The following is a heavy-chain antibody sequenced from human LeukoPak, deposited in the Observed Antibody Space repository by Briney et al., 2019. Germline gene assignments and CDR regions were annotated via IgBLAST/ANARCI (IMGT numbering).Heavy chain of an antibody. V-gene: IGHV4-61*08. CDR3: ARGVQYVVSQHGNWFDP. Sequence: SETLSLTCTVSGGSVSSSGSYWSWIRQPPGKGLEWFAYIYYSGSTTYNPSLKSRVIISVDTSKNQFSLRLSSVTAADTAVYYCARGVQYVVSQHGNWFDPWGQGTLVTVSS. CDR2: IYYSGST. D-gene: IGHD1-1*01. CDR1: GGSVSSSGSY. J-gene: IGHJ5*02.